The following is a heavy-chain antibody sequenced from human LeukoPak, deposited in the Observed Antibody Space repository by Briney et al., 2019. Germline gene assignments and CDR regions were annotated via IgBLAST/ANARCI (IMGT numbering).Heavy chain of an antibody. CDR3: ARDKYCSTTSCYERPFDY. J-gene: IGHJ4*02. D-gene: IGHD2-2*01. CDR2: IYTSGSK. V-gene: IGHV4-4*07. Sequence: PSETLSLTCTVSGGSISSHYWSWIRQPAGKGLEWIGRIYTSGSKNYNPSLKSRVTMSVDTSKNQFSLKLRSMTAADTAVYYCARDKYCSTTSCYERPFDYWGQGTLVTVSS. CDR1: GGSISSHY.